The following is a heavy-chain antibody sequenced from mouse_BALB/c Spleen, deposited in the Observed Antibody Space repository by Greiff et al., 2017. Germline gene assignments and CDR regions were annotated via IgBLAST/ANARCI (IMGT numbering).Heavy chain of an antibody. V-gene: IGHV2-6-7*01. CDR2: IWGDGST. D-gene: IGHD1-1*01. CDR3: ARYYYYRKFDY. J-gene: IGHJ4*01. Sequence: VQLQQSGPGLVAPSPSLSITCTVSGFSLTGYGVHWVRQPPGKGLEWLGMIWGDGSTNYNSALKSRLSISKDNSKSQVFLKMNSLQTDDTARYYCARYYYYRKFDYWGQGTSVTVSS. CDR1: GFSLTGYG.